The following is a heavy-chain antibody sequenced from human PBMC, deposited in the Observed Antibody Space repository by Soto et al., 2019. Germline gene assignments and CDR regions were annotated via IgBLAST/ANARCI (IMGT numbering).Heavy chain of an antibody. CDR2: IYYSGST. CDR3: ASGAGIFGVVILYYYMDV. J-gene: IGHJ6*03. Sequence: SETLSLTCTVSGGSISSSSYYWGWIRQPPGKGLKWIGSIYYSGSTYYNPSLKSRVTISVDTSKNQFSLKLSSVTAADTAVYYCASGAGIFGVVILYYYMDVWGKGTTVTVSS. D-gene: IGHD3-3*01. V-gene: IGHV4-39*01. CDR1: GGSISSSSYY.